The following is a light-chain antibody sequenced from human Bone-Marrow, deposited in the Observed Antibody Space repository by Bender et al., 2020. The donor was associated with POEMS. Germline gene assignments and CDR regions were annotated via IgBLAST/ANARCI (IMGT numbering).Light chain of an antibody. J-gene: IGLJ1*01. CDR2: EGR. CDR3: SSWDDSLNGPSYV. Sequence: QSALTQPASVSGSPGQSITISCTGTSGDVGTYDLVAWYQHRPGKAPKLIIYEGRKRPSGVSDRFSGSKSGNTASLTISGLQAVDEADYYCSSWDDSLNGPSYVFGSGTKVTVV. CDR1: SGDVGTYDL. V-gene: IGLV2-23*01.